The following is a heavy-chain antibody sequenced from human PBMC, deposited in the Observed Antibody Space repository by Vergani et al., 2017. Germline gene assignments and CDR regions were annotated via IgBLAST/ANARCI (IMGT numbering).Heavy chain of an antibody. CDR1: GFNFTNAW. Sequence: EVQLVESGGGLVKPGGSLRLSCAASGFNFTNAWMSWVRQAPGKGLEWVGRIESKAEGGTTDYATPVKGRLTISRDDTKDTLFLQMNSLNTEDTAIYYCATGWSDFPEYWGQGTLVNVSS. CDR3: ATGWSDFPEY. D-gene: IGHD1-26*01. V-gene: IGHV3-15*04. CDR2: IESKAEGGTT. J-gene: IGHJ4*02.